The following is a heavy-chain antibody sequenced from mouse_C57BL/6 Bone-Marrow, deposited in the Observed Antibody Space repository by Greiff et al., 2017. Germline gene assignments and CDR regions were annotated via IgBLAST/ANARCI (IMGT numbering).Heavy chain of an antibody. CDR1: GYTFTSYG. CDR2: IYPRSGNT. CDR3: ARRGWLLRRYFDV. V-gene: IGHV1-81*01. Sequence: QVQLKQSGAELARPGASVKLSCKASGYTFTSYGISWVKQRTGQGLEWIGEIYPRSGNTYYNEKFKGKATLTADKSSSTAYMELRSLTSEDSAVYFCARRGWLLRRYFDVWGTGTTVTVSS. D-gene: IGHD2-3*01. J-gene: IGHJ1*03.